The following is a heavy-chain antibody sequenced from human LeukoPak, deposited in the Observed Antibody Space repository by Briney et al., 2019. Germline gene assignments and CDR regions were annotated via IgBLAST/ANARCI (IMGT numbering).Heavy chain of an antibody. CDR1: GFTLSSYA. V-gene: IGHV3-21*01. D-gene: IGHD3-10*01. CDR3: ARDQYGSGSYSRLDY. Sequence: DPGGSLRLSCAASGFTLSSYAMSWVRQAPGKGLEWVSSISSSSSYIYYADSVKGRFTISRDNAKNSLYLQMNSLRAEDTAVYYCARDQYGSGSYSRLDYWGQGTLVTVSS. J-gene: IGHJ4*02. CDR2: ISSSSSYI.